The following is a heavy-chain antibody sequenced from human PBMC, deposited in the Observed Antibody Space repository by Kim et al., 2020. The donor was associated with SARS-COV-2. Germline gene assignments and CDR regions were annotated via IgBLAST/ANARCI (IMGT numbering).Heavy chain of an antibody. D-gene: IGHD6-13*01. J-gene: IGHJ4*02. Sequence: GESLKISCKGSGYSFTSYWIGWVRQMPGKGLEWMGIIYPGDSDTRYSPSFQGQVTISADKSISTAYLQWSSLKASDTAMYYCARPGYSSSWYPEAIDYWGQGTLVTVSS. CDR2: IYPGDSDT. CDR1: GYSFTSYW. V-gene: IGHV5-51*01. CDR3: ARPGYSSSWYPEAIDY.